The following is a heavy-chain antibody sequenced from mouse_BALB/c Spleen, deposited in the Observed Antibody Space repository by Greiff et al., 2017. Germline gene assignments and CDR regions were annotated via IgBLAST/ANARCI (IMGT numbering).Heavy chain of an antibody. CDR2: ISSGSSTI. CDR3: ARSVYYGSSWDYYAMDY. J-gene: IGHJ4*01. Sequence: EVMLVESGGGLVQPGGSRKLSCAASGFTFSSFGMHWVRQAPEKGLEWVAYISSGSSTIYYADTVKGRFTISRDNPKNTLFLQMTSLRSEDTAMYYCARSVYYGSSWDYYAMDYWGQGTSVTVSS. D-gene: IGHD1-1*01. CDR1: GFTFSSFG. V-gene: IGHV5-17*02.